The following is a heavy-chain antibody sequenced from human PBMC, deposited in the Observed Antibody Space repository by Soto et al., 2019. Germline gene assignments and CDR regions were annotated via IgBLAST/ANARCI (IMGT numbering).Heavy chain of an antibody. CDR1: GFTFSYYY. J-gene: IGHJ3*02. V-gene: IGHV3-11*01. D-gene: IGHD2-15*01. CDR3: ARAYSDAFDI. Sequence: GGSLRLSCAASGFTFSYYYMTWIRQAPGKGLEWVSYISSSGTGIYYADSMKGRFTISRDNAKKSLYLQMSSLRAEDTAVYYCARAYSDAFDIWGQGTMVTVSS. CDR2: ISSSGTGI.